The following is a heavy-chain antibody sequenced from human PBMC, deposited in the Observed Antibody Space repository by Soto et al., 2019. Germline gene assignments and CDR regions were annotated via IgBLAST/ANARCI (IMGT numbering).Heavy chain of an antibody. CDR3: AAAPYYYDSSGYYYFAFDI. CDR1: GFTFTSSA. Sequence: SVKVSCKASGFTFTSSAVQWVRQARGQRLEWIGWIVVGSGNTNHAQKFQERVTITRDMSTSTAYMELSSLRSEDTAVYYCAAAPYYYDSSGYYYFAFDIWGQGTMVTVSS. CDR2: IVVGSGNT. J-gene: IGHJ3*02. V-gene: IGHV1-58*01. D-gene: IGHD3-22*01.